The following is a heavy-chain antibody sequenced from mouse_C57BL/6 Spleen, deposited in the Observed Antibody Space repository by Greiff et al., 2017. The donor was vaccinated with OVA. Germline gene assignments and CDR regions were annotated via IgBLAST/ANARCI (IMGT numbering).Heavy chain of an antibody. Sequence: EVQLQQSVAELVRPGASVKLSCTASGFNIKNTYMHWVKQRPEQGLEWIGRIDPANGNTKYAPKFQGKATLTADTSPNTAYLQLRSLSSEDTAIYYCARGILRSYYYAMDYWGQGTSVTVSS. V-gene: IGHV14-3*01. CDR2: IDPANGNT. J-gene: IGHJ4*01. D-gene: IGHD1-1*01. CDR1: GFNIKNTY. CDR3: ARGILRSYYYAMDY.